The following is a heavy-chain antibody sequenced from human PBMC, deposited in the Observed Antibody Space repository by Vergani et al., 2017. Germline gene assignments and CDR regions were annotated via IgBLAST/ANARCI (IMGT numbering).Heavy chain of an antibody. V-gene: IGHV4-31*03. D-gene: IGHD1-1*01. J-gene: IGHJ6*02. CDR2: IYYSGST. CDR3: ARVSGDAAMGVLKRTGTTEDYYYYGMDV. Sequence: QVQLQESGPGLVKPSQTLSLTCTVSGGSISSGGYYWSWIRQHPGKGLEWIGYIYYSGSTYYNPSLKSRVTISVDTSKNQFSLKLSSVTAADTAGYYCARVSGDAAMGVLKRTGTTEDYYYYGMDVWGQGTTVTVSS. CDR1: GGSISSGGYY.